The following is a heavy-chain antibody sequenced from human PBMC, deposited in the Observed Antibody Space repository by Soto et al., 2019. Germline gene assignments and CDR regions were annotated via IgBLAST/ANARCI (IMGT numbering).Heavy chain of an antibody. CDR3: ARATLGGYSRKTGDAFDI. J-gene: IGHJ3*02. V-gene: IGHV1-18*01. CDR2: ISAYNGNT. Sequence: ASVKVSCKASGYTFTSYGISWVRQAPGQGLEWMGWISAYNGNTNYAQKLQGRVTMTTDTSMSTAYMELRSLRSDDTAVYYCARATLGGYSRKTGDAFDIWGQGTMVTVSS. CDR1: GYTFTSYG. D-gene: IGHD2-2*02.